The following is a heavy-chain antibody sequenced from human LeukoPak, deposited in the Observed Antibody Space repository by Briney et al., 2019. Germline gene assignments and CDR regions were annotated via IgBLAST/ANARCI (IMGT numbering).Heavy chain of an antibody. D-gene: IGHD3-16*02. Sequence: VASVKVSCKASGYTFTSYGISWVRQAPGQGLEWMGWISAYNGNTNYAQKLQGRVTMTTDTSTSTAYMELRSLRSGDTAVYYCARDEDWPDYRYYFDYWGQGTLVTVSS. CDR1: GYTFTSYG. CDR3: ARDEDWPDYRYYFDY. J-gene: IGHJ4*02. CDR2: ISAYNGNT. V-gene: IGHV1-18*01.